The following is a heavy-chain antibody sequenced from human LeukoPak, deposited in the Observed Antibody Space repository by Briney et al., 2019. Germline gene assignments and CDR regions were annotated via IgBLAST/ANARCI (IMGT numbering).Heavy chain of an antibody. CDR1: GFTFSTYG. D-gene: IGHD3-10*01. J-gene: IGHJ4*02. Sequence: GGSLRLSCAASGFTFSTYGMNWVRQAPGKGLEWVAVIWNDGSNKDYADSVKSRFTISRDNSKNTLYLQMNSLRAEDTAVYYCGYYYGSGTYGTSYWGQGTLVTVSS. CDR2: IWNDGSNK. CDR3: GYYYGSGTYGTSY. V-gene: IGHV3-33*01.